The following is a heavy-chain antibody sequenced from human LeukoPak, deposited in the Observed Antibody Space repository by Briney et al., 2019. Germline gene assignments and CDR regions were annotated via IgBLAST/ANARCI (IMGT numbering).Heavy chain of an antibody. CDR2: INHSGST. J-gene: IGHJ3*02. CDR3: ARVGGNYDYVWGSFTDAFDI. Sequence: PSETLSLTCAVYGGSFSGYYWSWIRLPPGKGLEWIGEINHSGSTNYNPSLKSRVTISVDTSKNQFSLKLSSVTAADTAVYYCARVGGNYDYVWGSFTDAFDIWGQGTMVTVSS. CDR1: GGSFSGYY. D-gene: IGHD3-16*01. V-gene: IGHV4-34*01.